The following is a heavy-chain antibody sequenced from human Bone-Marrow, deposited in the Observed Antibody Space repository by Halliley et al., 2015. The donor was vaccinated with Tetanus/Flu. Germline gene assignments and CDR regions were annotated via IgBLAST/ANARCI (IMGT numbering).Heavy chain of an antibody. J-gene: IGHJ6*02. CDR1: GGSISTYY. D-gene: IGHD2-2*01. Sequence: TLSLTCTVSGGSISTYYWSWIRQPPGKALEWIGYISESGNTNYNPSLESRVTISVDTSKNQFSLNLWDVTAADTAVYYCARDLGQTPVGGRGRKYPMDVWGQGTTVTVSS. CDR2: ISESGNT. CDR3: ARDLGQTPVGGRGRKYPMDV. V-gene: IGHV4-59*01.